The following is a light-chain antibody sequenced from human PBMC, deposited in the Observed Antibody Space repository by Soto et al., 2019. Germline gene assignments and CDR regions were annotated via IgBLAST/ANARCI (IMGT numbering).Light chain of an antibody. Sequence: DIQMTQSPSTLSASVGERVTRTCRASQSISSWLAWYQQKPGKAPKLLIYKASSLESGVPSRFSGSGSGTEFTLTISSLQPDDFATYYCQQYNSYSRTFGQGTKVDIK. CDR1: QSISSW. V-gene: IGKV1-5*03. CDR3: QQYNSYSRT. J-gene: IGKJ1*01. CDR2: KAS.